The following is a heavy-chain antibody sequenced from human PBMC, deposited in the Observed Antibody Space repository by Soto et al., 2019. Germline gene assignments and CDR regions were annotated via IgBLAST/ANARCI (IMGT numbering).Heavy chain of an antibody. J-gene: IGHJ5*02. CDR2: IYYSGST. D-gene: IGHD3-3*01. CDR3: ARDQSYDFWSGPNWFDP. V-gene: IGHV4-59*01. Sequence: SETLSLTCTVSGGSISSYYWSWIRQPPGKGLEWIGYIYYSGSTNYNPSLKSRVTISVDTSKNQFSLKLSSVTAADTAVYYCARDQSYDFWSGPNWFDPWGQGTLVTVSS. CDR1: GGSISSYY.